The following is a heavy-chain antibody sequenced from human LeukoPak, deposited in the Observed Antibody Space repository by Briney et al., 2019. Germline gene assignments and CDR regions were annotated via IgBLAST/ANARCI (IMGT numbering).Heavy chain of an antibody. CDR2: IYYSGST. CDR1: GGSISSGDYY. J-gene: IGHJ6*03. D-gene: IGHD2-2*01. V-gene: IGHV4-30-4*08. CDR3: ARFEVPAPNYYYYYMDV. Sequence: PSETLSLTCTVSGGSISSGDYYWSWIRQPPGKGREWIGYIYYSGSTYYNPSLKSRVTISVDTSKNQFSLKLSSVTAADTAVYYFARFEVPAPNYYYYYMDVWGKGATVTVSS.